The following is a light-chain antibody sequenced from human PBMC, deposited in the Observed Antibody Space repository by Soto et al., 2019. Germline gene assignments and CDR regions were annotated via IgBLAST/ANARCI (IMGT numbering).Light chain of an antibody. Sequence: EIVLTQSPGTLSLSPGERATVSCRASQSVSSAYVAWYQQKPGQAPRLLISGASSRATGIPDRFSGSGSETEFTLTISRLEPEDFVVYYCQQYGSSPRTFGQGTKVEIK. CDR3: QQYGSSPRT. CDR2: GAS. V-gene: IGKV3-20*01. J-gene: IGKJ1*01. CDR1: QSVSSAY.